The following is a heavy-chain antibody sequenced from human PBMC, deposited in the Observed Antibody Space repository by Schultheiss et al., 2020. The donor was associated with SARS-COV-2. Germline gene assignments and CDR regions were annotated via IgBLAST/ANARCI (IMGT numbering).Heavy chain of an antibody. CDR2: FDPEDGET. D-gene: IGHD1-1*01. J-gene: IGHJ4*02. Sequence: ASVKVSCKVSGYTLTELSMHWVRQAPGKGLEWMGGFDPEDGETIYAQKFQGRVTMTGDTSISTAYMELSRLRSDDTAVYYCARGASWNLPLDYWGQGTLVTVSS. CDR1: GYTLTELS. CDR3: ARGASWNLPLDY. V-gene: IGHV1-24*01.